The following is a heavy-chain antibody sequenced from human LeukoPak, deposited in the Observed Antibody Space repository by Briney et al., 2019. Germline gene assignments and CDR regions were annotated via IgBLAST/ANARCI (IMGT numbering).Heavy chain of an antibody. CDR2: INPNSGGT. D-gene: IGHD6-19*01. CDR1: GYTFTGYY. V-gene: IGHV1-2*04. Sequence: ASVKVSCKASGYTFTGYYMHWVRQAPGQGREWMGWINPNSGGTNYAQKFQGWVTMTRDTSISTAYMEPSRLRSDDTAVYYCARAVAGFNFDYWGQGTLVTVSS. J-gene: IGHJ4*02. CDR3: ARAVAGFNFDY.